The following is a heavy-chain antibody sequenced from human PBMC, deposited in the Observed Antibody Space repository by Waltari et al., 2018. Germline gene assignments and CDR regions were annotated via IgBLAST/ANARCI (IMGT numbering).Heavy chain of an antibody. V-gene: IGHV4-39*07. D-gene: IGHD2-2*02. CDR3: ARVVGVVVPAAISGAFDY. CDR1: GGSISSSRYY. Sequence: QLQLQESGPGLVKPSETLSLTCTVSGGSISSSRYYWGWIRQPPGKGLEWIGSIYYSGSTYYNPSLKSRVTISVDTSKNQFSLKLSSVTAADTAVYYCARVVGVVVPAAISGAFDYWGQGTLVTVSS. J-gene: IGHJ4*02. CDR2: IYYSGST.